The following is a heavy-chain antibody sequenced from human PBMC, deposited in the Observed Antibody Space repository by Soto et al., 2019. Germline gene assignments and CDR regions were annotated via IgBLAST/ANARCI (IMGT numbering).Heavy chain of an antibody. J-gene: IGHJ6*02. CDR2: TYHRGST. V-gene: IGHV4-59*12. Sequence: PSETLSLTCSVSGVSISSYFWSWIRQPPGRGLEWIGYTYHRGSTNYSPSLKSRVAISLDTSENQFSLKVRSVTAADTAVYYCARGKRGSSWYRGEEKYYYYGMDVWGQGTPVTVSS. CDR3: ARGKRGSSWYRGEEKYYYYGMDV. D-gene: IGHD6-13*01. CDR1: GVSISSYF.